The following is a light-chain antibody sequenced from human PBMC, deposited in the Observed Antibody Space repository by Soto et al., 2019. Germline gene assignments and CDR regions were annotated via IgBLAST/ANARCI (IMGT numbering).Light chain of an antibody. J-gene: IGLJ1*01. CDR3: ASYTTSSTYV. CDR2: DVS. V-gene: IGLV2-14*01. CDR1: SSDVCGYSY. Sequence: QSVLTQPASVSGSPGQSIAISCTGTSSDVCGYSYVSWYQQQPGKAPKLVISDVSNRPSGVSDRFSGSKSGNTASLTISGLQTEDEADYYCASYTTSSTYVFGTGTKLTVL.